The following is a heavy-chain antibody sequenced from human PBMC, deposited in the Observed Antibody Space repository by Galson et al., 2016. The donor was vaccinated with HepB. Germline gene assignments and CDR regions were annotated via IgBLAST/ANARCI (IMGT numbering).Heavy chain of an antibody. CDR1: GGSVSSDTW. J-gene: IGHJ2*01. CDR2: AGHRGNS. V-gene: IGHV4-4*02. Sequence: SETLSLTCAVSGGSVSSDTWWSWVRQPPEKGLEWIAEAGHRGNSNYNPALKTRVIISVDSSKNEISLKLTSVTAADTAVYYWAKNGPAHSGGWYFGLWGRGTLVTVSS. D-gene: IGHD6-25*01. CDR3: AKNGPAHSGGWYFGL.